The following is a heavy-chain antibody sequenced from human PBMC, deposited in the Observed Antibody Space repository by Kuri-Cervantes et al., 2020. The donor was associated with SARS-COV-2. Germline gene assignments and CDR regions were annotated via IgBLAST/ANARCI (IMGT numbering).Heavy chain of an antibody. CDR3: ANLPAAINNYYYYMDV. J-gene: IGHJ6*03. D-gene: IGHD2-2*02. CDR2: ISGSGGST. CDR1: GFTFSSYA. V-gene: IGHV3-23*01. Sequence: GGSLRLSCAASGFTFSSYAMSWVRQAPGKGLEWVSAISGSGGSTYYADSVKGRFTISRDNSKNTPYLQMNSLRAEDTAVYYCANLPAAINNYYYYMDVWGKGTTVTVSS.